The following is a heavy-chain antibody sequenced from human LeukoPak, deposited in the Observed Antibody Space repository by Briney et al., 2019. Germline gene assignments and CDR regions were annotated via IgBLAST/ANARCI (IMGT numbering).Heavy chain of an antibody. CDR2: IDPNSGAT. V-gene: IGHV1-2*02. D-gene: IGHD1-26*01. Sequence: ASVKVSCKPCGYTFPYYIHWVRQAPGQGLEWMGWIDPNSGATISAHTFQGRVSMTKDTSFTTVYMELSTLKSDDTAVYYCARGRLEAMWELLPYDAFDIWGQGTMVTVSS. CDR3: ARGRLEAMWELLPYDAFDI. CDR1: GYTFPYY. J-gene: IGHJ3*02.